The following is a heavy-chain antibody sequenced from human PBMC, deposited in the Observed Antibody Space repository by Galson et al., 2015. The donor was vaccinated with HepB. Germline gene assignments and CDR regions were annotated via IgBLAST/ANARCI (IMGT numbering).Heavy chain of an antibody. Sequence: CAISGDSVSSNSAAWNWIRQSPSRGLEWLGRTYYRSKWYNDYAVSVKSRKTINPDTSKNQFSLQLNSVTPEDTAVYYCARSPIQLGASAFDIWGQGTMVTVSS. CDR3: ARSPIQLGASAFDI. D-gene: IGHD5-18*01. J-gene: IGHJ3*02. V-gene: IGHV6-1*01. CDR2: TYYRSKWYN. CDR1: GDSVSSNSAA.